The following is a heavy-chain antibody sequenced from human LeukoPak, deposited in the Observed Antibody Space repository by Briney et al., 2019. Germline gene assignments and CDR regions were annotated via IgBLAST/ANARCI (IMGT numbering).Heavy chain of an antibody. D-gene: IGHD2-21*01. J-gene: IGHJ3*01. CDR2: IKEEGSEK. Sequence: GSLRLSCAPSGFTFSNYWMSWVRQAPGKGLKWVANIKEEGSEKYYADSGKGRFTISRDNAKNSLNLQMNSLRAEDTAVYYCAREGLWVGLDSGKTRQAYWESWGQGTMVTVSS. V-gene: IGHV3-7*04. CDR1: GFTFSNYW. CDR3: AREGLWVGLDSGKTRQAYWES.